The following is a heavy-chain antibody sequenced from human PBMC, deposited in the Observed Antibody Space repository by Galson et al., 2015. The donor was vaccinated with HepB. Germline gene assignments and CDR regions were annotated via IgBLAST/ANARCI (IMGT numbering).Heavy chain of an antibody. J-gene: IGHJ4*02. CDR3: ARDPWPSYSGSYSAPGSFDY. V-gene: IGHV1-18*01. CDR2: ISAYNGNT. D-gene: IGHD1-26*01. CDR1: GYTFTSYG. Sequence: SVKVSCKASGYTFTSYGISWVRQAPGQGLEWMGWISAYNGNTNYAQKLQGRVTMTTDTSTSTAYMELRSLSSDDTAVYYCARDPWPSYSGSYSAPGSFDYWGQGTLVTVSS.